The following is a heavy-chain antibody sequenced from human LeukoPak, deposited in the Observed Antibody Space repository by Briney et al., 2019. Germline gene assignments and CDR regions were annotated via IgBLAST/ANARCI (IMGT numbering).Heavy chain of an antibody. J-gene: IGHJ4*02. CDR1: GYSISSGYY. Sequence: SETLSLTCTVSGYSISSGYYWGWIRQPPGKGLEWIGSIYHSGSTYYNPSLKSRVTISVDTSKNQFSLKLSSVTAADTAVYYCASWHYYDSSGYYRGGRPIDHWGQGTLVTVSS. V-gene: IGHV4-38-2*02. D-gene: IGHD3-22*01. CDR3: ASWHYYDSSGYYRGGRPIDH. CDR2: IYHSGST.